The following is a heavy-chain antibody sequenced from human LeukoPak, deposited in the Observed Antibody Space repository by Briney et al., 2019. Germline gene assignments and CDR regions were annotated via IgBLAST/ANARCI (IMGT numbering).Heavy chain of an antibody. D-gene: IGHD5-18*01. Sequence: PGGSLRLSCVASGFTFSSFAINWVRQVPGKGLEWLTVISYDASNVYYGDSVKGRITVSRDNSKNTVFLQMNNLRPEDTAVYYCAKNRGYSYEADAFDIWGQGTMVTVSA. CDR1: GFTFSSFA. CDR3: AKNRGYSYEADAFDI. V-gene: IGHV3-30*18. CDR2: ISYDASNV. J-gene: IGHJ3*02.